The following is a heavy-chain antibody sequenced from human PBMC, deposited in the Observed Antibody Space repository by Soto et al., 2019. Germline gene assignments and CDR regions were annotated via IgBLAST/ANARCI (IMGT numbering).Heavy chain of an antibody. CDR1: GFTFSSYG. J-gene: IGHJ4*02. Sequence: GSLRLSCAASGFTFSSYGIHWVRQAPGKGLEWVAVISYDGNNKYYADSVKGRFTISRDNSKNTLYLQMNSLRPEDTAVYYCAKAYSYGLDYWGQGTRVTVSS. CDR2: ISYDGNNK. CDR3: AKAYSYGLDY. D-gene: IGHD5-18*01. V-gene: IGHV3-30*18.